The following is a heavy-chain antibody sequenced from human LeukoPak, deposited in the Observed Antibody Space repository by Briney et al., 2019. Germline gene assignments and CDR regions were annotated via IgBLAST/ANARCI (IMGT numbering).Heavy chain of an antibody. CDR1: GYNFTGYY. CDR3: ATIDGHYDSSGY. J-gene: IGHJ4*02. CDR2: INPNTGGT. Sequence: ASVKVSCKASGYNFTGYYLHWVRQAPGQGLEWMGWINPNTGGTIYAQKFQGRVTMTEDTSTDTAYMELSSLRSEDTAVYYCATIDGHYDSSGYWGQGTLVIVSS. V-gene: IGHV1-2*02. D-gene: IGHD3-22*01.